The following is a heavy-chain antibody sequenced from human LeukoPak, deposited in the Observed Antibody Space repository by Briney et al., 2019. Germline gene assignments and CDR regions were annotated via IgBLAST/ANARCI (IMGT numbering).Heavy chain of an antibody. CDR1: GGSISSYY. J-gene: IGHJ4*02. CDR3: ARVPLEYCSGGSCYSGDDY. D-gene: IGHD2-15*01. Sequence: SETLSLTCTVSGGSISSYYWSWIRQPPGKGLEWIGYIYYSGSTNYNPSLKSRVTISVDKSKNQFSLKLSSVAAADTAVYYCARVPLEYCSGGSCYSGDDYWGQGTLVTVSS. CDR2: IYYSGST. V-gene: IGHV4-59*12.